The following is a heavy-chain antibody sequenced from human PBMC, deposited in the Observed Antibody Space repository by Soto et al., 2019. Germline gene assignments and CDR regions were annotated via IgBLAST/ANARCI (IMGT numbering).Heavy chain of an antibody. D-gene: IGHD2-15*01. J-gene: IGHJ4*02. CDR1: GGSITTTSYY. CDR3: ARGFIPARLDY. Sequence: PSGPLSLTCTVSGGSITTTSYYWGWIRQPPGKGLEWIGSIYYSGSTYYNPSLKSRVTISVDTSKNQFSLKLSSVTAADTAVYYCARGFIPARLDYWGQGTLVTVSS. CDR2: IYYSGST. V-gene: IGHV4-39*01.